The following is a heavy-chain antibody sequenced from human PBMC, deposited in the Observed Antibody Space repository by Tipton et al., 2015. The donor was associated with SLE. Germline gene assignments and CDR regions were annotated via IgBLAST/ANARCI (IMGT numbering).Heavy chain of an antibody. V-gene: IGHV4-59*01. Sequence: TLSLTCTVSGGSISSYCWSWFRQPPGKGLEWMGYIYYSGSTNYNPSLKSRVTISVDTSKNQFSLMMSSVTAADTAVYYCSSNGDSWFDPLGQGTLVTVSP. CDR3: SSNGDSWFDP. D-gene: IGHD2-8*01. CDR1: GGSISSYC. J-gene: IGHJ5*02. CDR2: IYYSGST.